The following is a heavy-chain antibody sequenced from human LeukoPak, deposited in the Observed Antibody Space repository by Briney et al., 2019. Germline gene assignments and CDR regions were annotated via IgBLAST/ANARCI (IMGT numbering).Heavy chain of an antibody. CDR3: ASFPDLTIE. Sequence: SETLSLTCTVSGGSISSYYWSWIRQPPGKGLEWIGYIYYSGSTYYNPSLKSRVTISVDTSKNQFSLELSSVTAADTAVYYCASFPDLTIEWGQGTLVTVSS. V-gene: IGHV4-59*04. CDR2: IYYSGST. CDR1: GGSISSYY. D-gene: IGHD3-3*01. J-gene: IGHJ4*02.